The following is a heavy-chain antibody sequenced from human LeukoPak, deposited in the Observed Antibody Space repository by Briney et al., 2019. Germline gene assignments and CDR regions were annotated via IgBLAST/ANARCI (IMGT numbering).Heavy chain of an antibody. D-gene: IGHD2-15*01. V-gene: IGHV4-4*07. CDR2: ISTSGNT. J-gene: IGHJ5*02. Sequence: SETLSLTCTVSGGSISSYYWTWLRQPAGKGLEWIGRISTSGNTYYNPSLKSRLTMSVDTSKNQFSLKLSSVTAADTAVYYCARGTRYCSGDSCQNWFDPWGQETLVTVSS. CDR3: ARGTRYCSGDSCQNWFDP. CDR1: GGSISSYY.